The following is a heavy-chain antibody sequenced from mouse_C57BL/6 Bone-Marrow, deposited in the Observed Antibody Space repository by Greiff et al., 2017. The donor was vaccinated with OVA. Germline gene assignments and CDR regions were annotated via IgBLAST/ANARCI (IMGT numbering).Heavy chain of an antibody. CDR1: GYAFTNYL. Sequence: VQLQQSGAELVRPGTSVKVSCKASGYAFTNYLIEWVKQRPGQGLEWIGVINPASGGTNYNEKFKGKATLTADKSSCTAYMQLSSLTSEDSAVYFCARFSSEAIDYWGQGTTRTVSS. V-gene: IGHV1-54*01. CDR3: ARFSSEAIDY. J-gene: IGHJ2*01. CDR2: INPASGGT. D-gene: IGHD1-1*01.